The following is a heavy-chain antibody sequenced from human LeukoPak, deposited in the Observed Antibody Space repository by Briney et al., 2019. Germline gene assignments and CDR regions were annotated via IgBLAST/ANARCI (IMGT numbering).Heavy chain of an antibody. CDR1: GYTFTSYG. CDR3: ARDGKYQLLSYYYYYGMDV. V-gene: IGHV1-18*01. Sequence: ALVKVSCKASGYTFTSYGISWVRQAPGQGLEWMGWISAYNGNTNYAQKLQGRVTMTTDTSTSTAYMELRSLRSDDTAVYYCARDGKYQLLSYYYYYGMDVWGQGTTVTVSS. J-gene: IGHJ6*02. CDR2: ISAYNGNT. D-gene: IGHD2-2*01.